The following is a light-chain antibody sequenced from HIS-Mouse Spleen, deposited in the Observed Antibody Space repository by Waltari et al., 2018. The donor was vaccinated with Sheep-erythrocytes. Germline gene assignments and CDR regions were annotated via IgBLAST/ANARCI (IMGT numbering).Light chain of an antibody. Sequence: QSALTQPASVSGSPGQSITISCTGTSSDVGSYNLVSWYQQHPGKAPKLIIYEGSKRPSGFSNRFSGSKSGTTASLTISGLQAEDEADYYCCSYAGSSTPWVFGGGTKLTVL. V-gene: IGLV2-23*01. CDR3: CSYAGSSTPWV. CDR1: SSDVGSYNL. CDR2: EGS. J-gene: IGLJ3*02.